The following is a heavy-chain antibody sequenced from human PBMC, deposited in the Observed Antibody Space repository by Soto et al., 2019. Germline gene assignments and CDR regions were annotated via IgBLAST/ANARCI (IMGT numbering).Heavy chain of an antibody. V-gene: IGHV3-48*03. CDR3: ARENSGARGYTAMASDAFDI. CDR2: ISSSGSTI. CDR1: GFTFSSYE. J-gene: IGHJ3*02. D-gene: IGHD5-18*01. Sequence: LRLSCAASGFTFSSYEMNWVRQAPGKGLEWVSYISSSGSTIHYADSVKGRFTISRDNAKNSLYLQMNSLRADDTAVYYCARENSGARGYTAMASDAFDILGQGTMVTVSS.